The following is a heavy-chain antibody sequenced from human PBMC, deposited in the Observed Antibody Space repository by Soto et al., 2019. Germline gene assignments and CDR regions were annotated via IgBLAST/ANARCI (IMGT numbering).Heavy chain of an antibody. CDR2: IIPILGIA. CDR1: GGTFSSYT. Sequence: QVQLVQSGAEVKKPGSSVKVSCKASGGTFSSYTISWVRQAPGQGLEWMGRIIPILGIANYAQKFQGRVTITADKSTSTAYMELSSLRSEDTAVYYCARDEEAYSGYEGGTGWFDPWGQGTLVTVSS. D-gene: IGHD5-12*01. V-gene: IGHV1-69*08. J-gene: IGHJ5*02. CDR3: ARDEEAYSGYEGGTGWFDP.